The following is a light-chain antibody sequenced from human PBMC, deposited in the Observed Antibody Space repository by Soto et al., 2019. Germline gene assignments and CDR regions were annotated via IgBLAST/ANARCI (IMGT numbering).Light chain of an antibody. Sequence: QSVLTQPASVSGSPGQSITISCTGTSSDVGGHNYVSWYQQYPGKAPKLMIYEVSNRPSGVSNRFSGSKSGNTASLTISGLQAEDEADYYCSSYSSSSTLVVFGGGTKLTVL. CDR2: EVS. CDR3: SSYSSSSTLVV. J-gene: IGLJ2*01. CDR1: SSDVGGHNY. V-gene: IGLV2-14*01.